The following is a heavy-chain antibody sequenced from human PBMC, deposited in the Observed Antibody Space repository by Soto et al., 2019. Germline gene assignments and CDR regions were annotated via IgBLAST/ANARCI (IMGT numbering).Heavy chain of an antibody. CDR2: IYYSGST. Sequence: PSATLSLTCTVSGGSISSYYWSWIRQPPGKGLEWIGYIYYSGSTNYNPSLKSRVTISVDTSKNQFSLKLSSVTAADTAVYYCARDGGSGWYDFWGQGTLVTVSS. CDR1: GGSISSYY. D-gene: IGHD2-15*01. V-gene: IGHV4-59*01. CDR3: ARDGGSGWYDF. J-gene: IGHJ5*01.